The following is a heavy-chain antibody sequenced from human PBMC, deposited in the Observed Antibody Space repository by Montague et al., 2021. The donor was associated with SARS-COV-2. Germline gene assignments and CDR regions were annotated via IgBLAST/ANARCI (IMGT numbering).Heavy chain of an antibody. J-gene: IGHJ3*01. CDR2: TYYRSKWYN. Sequence: VSSGASLSSDSLSWHWIRQSPSRGLEWLASTYYRSKWYNDSAPSVSGRATVKPDTSRNQFSLHLDSVTPEDTALYFCARKMDSSFDVWGKGTMVTVSS. CDR1: GASLSSDSLS. V-gene: IGHV6-1*01. CDR3: ARKMDSSFDV. D-gene: IGHD2-2*03.